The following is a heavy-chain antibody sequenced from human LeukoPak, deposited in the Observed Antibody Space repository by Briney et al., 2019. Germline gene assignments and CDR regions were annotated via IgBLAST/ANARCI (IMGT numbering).Heavy chain of an antibody. V-gene: IGHV3-23*01. Sequence: GGSLRLSCVASGFTFSSYAMRWVRQAPGKGLEWVSYIGVSGGGTYYADSVKGRITISRDNSKNTVFLQMNNLRADDTALYYCAKGAVSTAGTWWFDTWGQGTLVTVSS. D-gene: IGHD6-13*01. CDR1: GFTFSSYA. CDR2: IGVSGGGT. CDR3: AKGAVSTAGTWWFDT. J-gene: IGHJ5*02.